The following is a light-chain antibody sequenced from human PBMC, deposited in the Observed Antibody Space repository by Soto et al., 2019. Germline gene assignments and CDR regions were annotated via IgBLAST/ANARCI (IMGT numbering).Light chain of an antibody. J-gene: IGLJ3*02. Sequence: QSALTQPASVSGSPGQSITISCTGTSSDIGSYNYVSWYQQHPGKAPKLMIYDVSNRPSGVSNRFFGSKSGNTASLTISGLQAEDEADYYCSSYIFGDTPWVFGGGTKLTVI. V-gene: IGLV2-14*03. CDR3: SSYIFGDTPWV. CDR1: SSDIGSYNY. CDR2: DVS.